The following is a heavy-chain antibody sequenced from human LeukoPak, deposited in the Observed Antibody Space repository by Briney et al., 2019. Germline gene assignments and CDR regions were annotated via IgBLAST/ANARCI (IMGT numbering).Heavy chain of an antibody. CDR3: ARGMSSGRYAVDI. CDR1: GFTFSSYG. Sequence: GGSLRLSCAASGFTFSSYGMHWVRQAPGKGLAWVAFIGYDGSNEYYADSVKGRFTISRDNSKNTLDLQMNSLRVEDTAVYYCARGMSSGRYAVDIWGQGTMVTVSS. J-gene: IGHJ3*02. D-gene: IGHD6-19*01. V-gene: IGHV3-30*02. CDR2: IGYDGSNE.